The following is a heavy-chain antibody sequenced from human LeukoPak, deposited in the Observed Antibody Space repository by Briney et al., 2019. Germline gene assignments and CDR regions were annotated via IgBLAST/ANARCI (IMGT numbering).Heavy chain of an antibody. D-gene: IGHD3-9*01. CDR3: AIRKYYDILTGYRKIPTSGFDP. Sequence: SEALSLTCTVSGGSLTNNNYYWDWIRQPPGKGLEWIGNLYYSGSAHYNPSLKSRVTISVDTSKNQFSLKLSSVTAADTAVYYCAIRKYYDILTGYRKIPTSGFDPWGQGTLVTVSS. J-gene: IGHJ5*02. CDR1: GGSLTNNNYY. V-gene: IGHV4-39*07. CDR2: LYYSGSA.